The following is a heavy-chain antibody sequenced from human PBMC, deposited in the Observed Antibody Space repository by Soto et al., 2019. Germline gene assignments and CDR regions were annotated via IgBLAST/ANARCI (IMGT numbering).Heavy chain of an antibody. Sequence: ASVKVSCKASGYTFTSYAMQWVRQAQEQRLEWMGWINAGNGNTKYSQKFQGRVTITRDTSASTAYMELSSLRSEDTAVYYCARDRFPIVVVVAATHDAFDIWGQGTMVTVSS. D-gene: IGHD2-15*01. CDR3: ARDRFPIVVVVAATHDAFDI. V-gene: IGHV1-3*01. CDR2: INAGNGNT. J-gene: IGHJ3*02. CDR1: GYTFTSYA.